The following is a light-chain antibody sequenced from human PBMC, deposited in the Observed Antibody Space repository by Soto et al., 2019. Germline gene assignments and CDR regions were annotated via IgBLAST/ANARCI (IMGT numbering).Light chain of an antibody. V-gene: IGKV3-20*01. J-gene: IGKJ1*01. CDR3: QQYGTSPRT. CDR2: GAS. CDR1: QSVSDNY. Sequence: EIVLTQSPGTLSSSPGERGTLSCRASQSVSDNYLAWYQQKPGQAPRLLIYGASSRASGIPDRFSGSGSGTDFTLTISRLEPEDFALYYCQQYGTSPRTFGQGTKVEIK.